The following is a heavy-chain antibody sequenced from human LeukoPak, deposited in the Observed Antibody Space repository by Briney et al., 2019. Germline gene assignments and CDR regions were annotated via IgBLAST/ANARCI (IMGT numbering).Heavy chain of an antibody. Sequence: PGGSLRLSCAVSGFSLSGYEMNWVRQAPGKGLEWISYISSRGSATYYADSVKGRFIISRDDAKNSLYLQMNSLRAEDTAVYYCARGMEFTGYDFGLDYWGQGTLVTVSS. D-gene: IGHD3-3*01. V-gene: IGHV3-48*03. J-gene: IGHJ4*02. CDR2: ISSRGSAT. CDR1: GFSLSGYE. CDR3: ARGMEFTGYDFGLDY.